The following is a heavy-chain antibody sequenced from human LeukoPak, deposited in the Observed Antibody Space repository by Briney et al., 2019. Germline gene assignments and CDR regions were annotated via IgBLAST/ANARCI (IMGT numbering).Heavy chain of an antibody. Sequence: PSETLSLTCNISGGAISSYYWSWIRQSPGKGLESIGYIHYSGSTNYNPSLKSRVTISVDTSKSQFSLRLSSVTAADTAVYYCARGVTTIFGVVIMGNWFDPWGQGTLVTVSS. CDR2: IHYSGST. CDR3: ARGVTTIFGVVIMGNWFDP. CDR1: GGAISSYY. J-gene: IGHJ5*02. D-gene: IGHD3-3*01. V-gene: IGHV4-59*12.